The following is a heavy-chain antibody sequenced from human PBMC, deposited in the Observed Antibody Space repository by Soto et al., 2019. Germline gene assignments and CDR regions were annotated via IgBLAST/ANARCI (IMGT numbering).Heavy chain of an antibody. V-gene: IGHV4-31*03. D-gene: IGHD2-8*01. CDR2: ISYSGST. CDR1: AGSISSINYY. Sequence: QVQLQESGPGLVRPSQTLSLTCTVSAGSISSINYYWSWIRQDPGKGLEWIGYISYSGSTFYHSSLTSRVTISLDTSKKQFSLTLTSVTAADTAVYYCARSAQWDGFDPWGQGTMVTVSS. J-gene: IGHJ3*01. CDR3: ARSAQWDGFDP.